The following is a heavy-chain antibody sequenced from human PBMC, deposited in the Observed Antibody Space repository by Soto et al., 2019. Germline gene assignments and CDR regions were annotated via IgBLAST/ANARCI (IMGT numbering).Heavy chain of an antibody. CDR3: AKVVRDCSGGSCYSVWAFDI. CDR2: ISGSGGST. J-gene: IGHJ3*02. D-gene: IGHD2-15*01. V-gene: IGHV3-23*01. Sequence: GGSLRLSCAASGFTFSSYAMSWVRQAPGKGLEWVSAISGSGGSTYYADSVKGRFTISRDNSKNTLYLQMNSLRAEDTAVYYCAKVVRDCSGGSCYSVWAFDIWGQGTMVTVSS. CDR1: GFTFSSYA.